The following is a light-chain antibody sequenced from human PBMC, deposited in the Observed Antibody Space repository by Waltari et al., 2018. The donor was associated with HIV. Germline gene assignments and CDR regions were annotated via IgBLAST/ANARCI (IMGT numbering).Light chain of an antibody. V-gene: IGKV3-15*01. J-gene: IGKJ1*01. CDR1: QTVGAN. Sequence: ETLMTQSPATVSASPGEGVTLFCRASQTVGANVAWYKQKIGQAPRLLGFGASTRATASPDRFHGSVSGTEFTLTINSLQSEDFGVYYCQQYNRWPWTFGQGTRVEV. CDR2: GAS. CDR3: QQYNRWPWT.